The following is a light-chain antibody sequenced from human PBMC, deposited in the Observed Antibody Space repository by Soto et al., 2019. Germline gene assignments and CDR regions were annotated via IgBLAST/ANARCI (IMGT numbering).Light chain of an antibody. CDR3: RGLT. J-gene: IGKJ5*01. CDR1: QTVTSSY. CDR2: GAS. Sequence: ELVLTQSPDTLYFSPAERSTLSCRAIQTVTSSYLAWYLQKPGQAPRLLIYGASNRATGIPDRFSGSGSGTDFTHTISRLESEDSAAYYCRGLTFGQGTRLEIK. V-gene: IGKV3-20*01.